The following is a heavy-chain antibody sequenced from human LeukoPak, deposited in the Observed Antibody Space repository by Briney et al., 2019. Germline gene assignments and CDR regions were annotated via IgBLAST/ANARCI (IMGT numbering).Heavy chain of an antibody. CDR1: GFTFSSYS. V-gene: IGHV3-21*06. J-gene: IGHJ4*02. Sequence: GGSLRLSCATSGFTFSSYSMNWVRQAPGKGLEWVSSIDSSGGYMFYADSVKGRFIISRDNAKDSLYLQMNSLRVEDTAVYYCLRGDRRDYWGQGTLVTVSS. CDR2: IDSSGGYM. CDR3: LRGDRRDY.